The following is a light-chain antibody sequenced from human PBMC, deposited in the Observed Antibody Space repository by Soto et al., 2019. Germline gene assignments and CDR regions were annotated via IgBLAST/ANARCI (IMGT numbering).Light chain of an antibody. V-gene: IGKV1-5*01. CDR2: DAS. Sequence: IQMTQSPSTLSAFVGDRVTITCRASQRISTWLAWYKQKPGKAPTLLIYDASILKSGVPSTFNGNGSGTEFALTVSSLHPDDFATYYRLQYLTYPWTFGQGTKVDIK. CDR1: QRISTW. J-gene: IGKJ1*01. CDR3: LQYLTYPWT.